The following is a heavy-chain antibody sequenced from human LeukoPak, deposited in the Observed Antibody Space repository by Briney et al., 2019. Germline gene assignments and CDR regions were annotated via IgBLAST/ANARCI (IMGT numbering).Heavy chain of an antibody. V-gene: IGHV1-69*05. CDR3: ARGSYYGGGIDY. D-gene: IGHD1-26*01. CDR2: IIPIFGTA. J-gene: IGHJ4*02. Sequence: SVKVSCKASGGTFSSYAISWVRQAPGQGLEWMGGIIPIFGTANYAQKFQGRVTITTDESTSTAYMELSRLRSEDTAVYYCARGSYYGGGIDYWGQGTLVTVS. CDR1: GGTFSSYA.